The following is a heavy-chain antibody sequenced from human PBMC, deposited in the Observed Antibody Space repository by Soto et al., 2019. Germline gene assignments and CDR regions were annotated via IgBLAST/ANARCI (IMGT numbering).Heavy chain of an antibody. J-gene: IGHJ4*02. D-gene: IGHD7-27*01. CDR3: ARGPRNWGVDY. CDR1: AYTFTSYD. Sequence: ASVKVSCKAAAYTFTSYDINWVRQATGQDFEWMGWMNPNNGNTAYAQKFQGRVTMTRDTSKSTAFMELSSLTSEDTAVYYCARGPRNWGVDYWGQGTLVNVSS. CDR2: MNPNNGNT. V-gene: IGHV1-8*01.